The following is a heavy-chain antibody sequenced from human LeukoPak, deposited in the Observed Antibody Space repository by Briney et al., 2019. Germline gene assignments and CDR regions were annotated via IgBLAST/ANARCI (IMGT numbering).Heavy chain of an antibody. CDR1: GFTVSSNY. D-gene: IGHD1-14*01. Sequence: PGGSLRLSCAASGFTVSSNYMSWVRQAPGKGLEWVSAISGSGGSTYYADSVKGRFTISRDNSKNTLYLQMNSLRAEDTAVYYCAKSSTTFYGMDVWGQGTTVTVSS. V-gene: IGHV3-23*01. CDR2: ISGSGGST. J-gene: IGHJ6*02. CDR3: AKSSTTFYGMDV.